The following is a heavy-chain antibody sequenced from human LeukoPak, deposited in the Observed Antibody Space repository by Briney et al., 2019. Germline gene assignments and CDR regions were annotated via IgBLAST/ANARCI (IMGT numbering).Heavy chain of an antibody. CDR2: VYYSGST. D-gene: IGHD6-13*01. V-gene: IGHV4-30-4*08. CDR1: GGSISSGDYY. J-gene: IGHJ4*02. CDR3: ARAIAAAGTSFDY. Sequence: SQTLSLTCTVSGGSISSGDYYWSWIRQPPGKGLEWFGYVYYSGSTYYNPSLKSRVTISVDTSKNQFSLKLSSVTAADTAVYYCARAIAAAGTSFDYWGQGTLVTVSS.